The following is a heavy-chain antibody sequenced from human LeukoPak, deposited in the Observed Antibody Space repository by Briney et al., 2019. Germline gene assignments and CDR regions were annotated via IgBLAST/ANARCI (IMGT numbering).Heavy chain of an antibody. CDR3: AGVRGGYSGYDDAFDI. J-gene: IGHJ3*02. V-gene: IGHV1-2*06. CDR1: GYTLTAYY. CDR2: INPNSGGT. D-gene: IGHD5-12*01. Sequence: ASVKVSCKASGYTLTAYYLHWVRQAPGQGLEWMGRINPNSGGTTYAQKFQGRVTMTRDTSIGTAYMELSSLRSEDTAVYYCAGVRGGYSGYDDAFDIWGQGTMVTVSS.